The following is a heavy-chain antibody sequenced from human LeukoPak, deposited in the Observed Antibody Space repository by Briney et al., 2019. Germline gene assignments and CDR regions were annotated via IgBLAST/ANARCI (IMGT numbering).Heavy chain of an antibody. J-gene: IGHJ4*02. V-gene: IGHV3-7*02. Sequence: GGSLRLSCAASGFIFRNYWMAWVRQAPGIGLEWVANINQGGGDKNYVDSVKGRFTISRDNAKSSLYLQMNSLRAEDTAVYYCTITGGTTVTAFDSWGQGILVTVSS. CDR1: GFIFRNYW. D-gene: IGHD4-17*01. CDR2: INQGGGDK. CDR3: TITGGTTVTAFDS.